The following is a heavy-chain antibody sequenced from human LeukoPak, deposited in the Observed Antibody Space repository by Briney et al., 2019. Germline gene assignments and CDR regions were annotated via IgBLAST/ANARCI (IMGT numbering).Heavy chain of an antibody. V-gene: IGHV3-15*01. CDR2: IKSKTDGGTT. J-gene: IGHJ4*02. CDR3: TTARALLWFGELSIDY. CDR1: GFTFSNAR. D-gene: IGHD3-10*01. Sequence: GGSLRLSCAASGFTFSNARMSWVRQAPGKGLEWVGRIKSKTDGGTTDYAAPVKGRFTISRDDSKNTLYLQMNSLKTEDTAVYYCTTARALLWFGELSIDYWGQGTLVTVSS.